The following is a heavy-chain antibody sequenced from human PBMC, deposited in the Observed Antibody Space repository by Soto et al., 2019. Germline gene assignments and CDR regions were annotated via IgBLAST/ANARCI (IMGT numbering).Heavy chain of an antibody. CDR3: ARQPPATAAFDI. Sequence: QVQLQESGPGLVKPSETLSLTCTVSGGSISYSYWSWIRQSPGEGLEWIGYIHNNGESNYNPSLKSRLTMSLHTSKNQVSLNLTSLTAADTAVYYCARQPPATAAFDIWGQATMVTVSS. V-gene: IGHV4-59*08. J-gene: IGHJ3*02. CDR2: IHNNGES. CDR1: GGSISYSY. D-gene: IGHD5-12*01.